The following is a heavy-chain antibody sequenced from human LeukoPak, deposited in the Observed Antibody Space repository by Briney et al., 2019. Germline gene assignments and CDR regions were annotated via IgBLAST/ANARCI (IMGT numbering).Heavy chain of an antibody. CDR3: ARHGYYDSSGSYYFDY. CDR2: INPNSGGT. Sequence: ASVKVSCKASGYTFTGYYMHWVRQAPGQGLEWMGWINPNSGGTNYAQKFQGRVTMTRDTSISTAYMELSRLRFDDTAVYYCARHGYYDSSGSYYFDYWGQGTLVTVSS. J-gene: IGHJ4*02. V-gene: IGHV1-2*02. D-gene: IGHD3-22*01. CDR1: GYTFTGYY.